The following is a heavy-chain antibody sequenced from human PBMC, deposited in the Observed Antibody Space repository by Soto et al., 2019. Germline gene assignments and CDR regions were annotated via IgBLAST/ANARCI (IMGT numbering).Heavy chain of an antibody. CDR2: VYSRGST. D-gene: IGHD4-17*01. J-gene: IGHJ4*02. CDR1: GDSITSNNHY. CDR3: ARGMTTVTPFDY. Sequence: SGTLSLTCTVSGDSITSNNHYWFCIRQPPGKGLEWIGAVYSRGSTYHTPSLKSRVTISVDRSKNQFSLKLSSVTAAHTAVYYWARGMTTVTPFDYWGQGTLDTVSS. V-gene: IGHV4-39*07.